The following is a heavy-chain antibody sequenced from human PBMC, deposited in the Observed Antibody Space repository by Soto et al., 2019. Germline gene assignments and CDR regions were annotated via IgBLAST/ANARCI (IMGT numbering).Heavy chain of an antibody. CDR3: ARGRYGDY. V-gene: IGHV1-18*01. CDR2: ISAHNGNT. J-gene: IGHJ4*02. CDR1: GYTFTSYG. Sequence: QVHLVQSGAEVKKPGASVKVSCKASGYTFTSYGITWVRQAPGQGLEWMGWISAHNGNTDYAQKLQGRVIVTRDTSTSSAYMELRSLRSDDTAVYYCARGRYGDYWGQGALVTVSS. D-gene: IGHD1-1*01.